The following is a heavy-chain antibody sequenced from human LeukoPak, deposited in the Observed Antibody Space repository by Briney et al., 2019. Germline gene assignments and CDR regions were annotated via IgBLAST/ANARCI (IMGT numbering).Heavy chain of an antibody. V-gene: IGHV4-39*01. Sequence: SETLSLTCTVSGGSITSNTYYWAWIRQPPGKGLEWIANSYYSGTAYYNPSLKSRATISVDTSKSQFSLHLTSVTAADTAVYFCAGQATWPYYFDSWGQGTLVTVSS. CDR3: AGQATWPYYFDS. CDR2: SYYSGTA. CDR1: GGSITSNTYY. J-gene: IGHJ4*02.